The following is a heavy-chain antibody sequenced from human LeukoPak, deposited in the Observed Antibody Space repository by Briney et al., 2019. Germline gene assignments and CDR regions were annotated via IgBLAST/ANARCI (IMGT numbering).Heavy chain of an antibody. CDR2: INPNSGGT. D-gene: IGHD2-2*03. CDR1: GYTFTGYY. CDR3: ARDFGYCGSTSCQTFDC. V-gene: IGHV1-2*02. J-gene: IGHJ4*02. Sequence: ASVKVSCKASGYTFTGYYLHWVRQAPGQGLEWMGWINPNSGGTNYAQKFQGRVPMTRDTSINTAYMELSRLRSDDTAVYYCARDFGYCGSTSCQTFDCWGQGTLVTVSS.